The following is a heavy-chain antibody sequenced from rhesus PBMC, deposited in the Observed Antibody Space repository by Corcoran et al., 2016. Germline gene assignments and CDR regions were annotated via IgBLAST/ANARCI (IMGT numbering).Heavy chain of an antibody. D-gene: IGHD3-28*01. CDR1: GDPISGYF. CDR3: ARFPGYYPNFDF. J-gene: IGHJ4*01. Sequence: QVQLQESGPGLGKPSETLSIPCTIPGDPISGYFWNWSRRAPGKGLEWIGYIGGRTGITYYNASLKSRVSFSTDTSKNQFSLKLTSMTAADTAVYYCARFPGYYPNFDFWGQGILVTVSS. V-gene: IGHV4-165*02. CDR2: IGGRTGIT.